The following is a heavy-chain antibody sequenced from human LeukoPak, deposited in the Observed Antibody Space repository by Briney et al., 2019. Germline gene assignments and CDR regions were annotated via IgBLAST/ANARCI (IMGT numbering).Heavy chain of an antibody. J-gene: IGHJ6*03. CDR3: ASGVVPAAIDYYYYMDV. CDR2: IYTSGST. CDR1: GGSIISYY. Sequence: PSETLSLTCTVSGGSIISYYWSWIRQPAGKGLEWIGRIYTSGSTFYNPSLNSRVTMSVDTSKNQFSLKLSSVTAADTAVYYCASGVVPAAIDYYYYMDVWGKGTTVTVSS. V-gene: IGHV4-4*07. D-gene: IGHD2-2*01.